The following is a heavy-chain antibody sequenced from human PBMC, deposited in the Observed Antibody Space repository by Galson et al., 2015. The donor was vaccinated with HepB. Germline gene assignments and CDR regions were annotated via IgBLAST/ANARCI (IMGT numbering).Heavy chain of an antibody. J-gene: IGHJ4*02. D-gene: IGHD3-10*01. CDR1: GGTFSSYA. CDR2: IIPIFGTA. V-gene: IGHV1-69*13. Sequence: SVKVSCKASGGTFSSYAISWVRQAPGQGLEWMGGIIPIFGTANYAQKFQGRVTITADESTSTAYMELSSLRSEDTAVYYCARVGEGRYYFDYWGQGTLVTVSS. CDR3: ARVGEGRYYFDY.